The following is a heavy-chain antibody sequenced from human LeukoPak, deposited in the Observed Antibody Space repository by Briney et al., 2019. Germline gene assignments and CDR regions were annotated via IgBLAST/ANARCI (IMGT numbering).Heavy chain of an antibody. CDR1: GFTFHNYA. Sequence: GGSLRLSCVASGFTFHNYAMNWVRQRPGKGLEWVSLISGSGSSTYYIDSVKGRFTISRDNIKKSLYLQMNSFRTEDTALYYCSKDGWEVLGFDYWGQGTPVTVSS. CDR2: ISGSGSST. D-gene: IGHD1-26*01. J-gene: IGHJ4*02. V-gene: IGHV3-43*02. CDR3: SKDGWEVLGFDY.